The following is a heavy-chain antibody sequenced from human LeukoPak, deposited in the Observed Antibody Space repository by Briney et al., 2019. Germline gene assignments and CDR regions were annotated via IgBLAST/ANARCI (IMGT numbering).Heavy chain of an antibody. D-gene: IGHD5-18*01. CDR2: ISSSSSYI. CDR3: ARAPGQLWSYFDY. CDR1: GFTFSSYS. Sequence: KAGGSLRLSCAATGFTFSSYSMNWVRQAPGKGLEWVSSISSSSSYIYYADSVKGRFTISRDNAKNSLCLQMNSLRAEDTAVYYCARAPGQLWSYFDYWGQGTLVTVSS. V-gene: IGHV3-21*01. J-gene: IGHJ4*02.